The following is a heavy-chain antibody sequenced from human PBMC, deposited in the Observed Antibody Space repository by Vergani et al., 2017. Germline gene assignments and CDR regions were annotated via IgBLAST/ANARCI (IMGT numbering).Heavy chain of an antibody. V-gene: IGHV4-31*03. CDR1: GGSLSSGGYY. Sequence: QVQLQESGPGLVKPSQTLSLTCTVSGGSLSSGGYYWSWIRQHPGKGLEWIGYIYYSGSTYYNPSLKSRVTISVDTSKNQFSLKLSSVTAADTAVYYCAGDVRGSGSYDKDDGGLDWGQGTLVTVSS. D-gene: IGHD3-10*01. J-gene: IGHJ4*02. CDR3: AGDVRGSGSYDKDDGGLD. CDR2: IYYSGST.